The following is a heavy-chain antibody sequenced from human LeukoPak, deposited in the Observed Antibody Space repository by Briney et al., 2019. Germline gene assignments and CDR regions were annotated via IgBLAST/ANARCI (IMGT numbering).Heavy chain of an antibody. CDR1: GFTFSSYD. CDR2: IGTAGDT. Sequence: GGSLRLSCAASGFTFSSYDMHWVRQATGKGLEWVSAIGTAGDTYYPDSVKGRFTISRENAKNSLYLQMNSLRAGETAVYYCARGYRDHSRSWGNYYYYMDVWGKGTTVTVSS. V-gene: IGHV3-13*01. J-gene: IGHJ6*03. CDR3: ARGYRDHSRSWGNYYYYMDV. D-gene: IGHD6-13*01.